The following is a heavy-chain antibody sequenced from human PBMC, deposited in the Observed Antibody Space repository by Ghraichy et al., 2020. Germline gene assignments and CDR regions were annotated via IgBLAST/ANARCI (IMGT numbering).Heavy chain of an antibody. CDR1: GGPFTGHH. CDR3: ARPGGGNAFDI. Sequence: SDTLSLTCGVYGGPFTGHHWTWIRQPPGKGLEWIGEINSSGSNCNPSLKSRVTISVDTSKSQFSLELRSVMVADSAVYYCARPGGGNAFDIWGQGTMVTVSS. J-gene: IGHJ3*02. V-gene: IGHV4-34*01. CDR2: INSSGS. D-gene: IGHD1-1*01.